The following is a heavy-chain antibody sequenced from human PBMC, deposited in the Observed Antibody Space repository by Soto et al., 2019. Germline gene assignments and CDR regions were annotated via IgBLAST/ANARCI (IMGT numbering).Heavy chain of an antibody. D-gene: IGHD3-10*01. V-gene: IGHV1-69*01. CDR1: GDTFKNSV. Sequence: QVQLVQSGVEVKKPGSSVRVSCKASGDTFKNSVISWVRQAPGQGLEWMGGTIPLFGTTDYAQKFQGRLTITTDESTTTAYMEVRRLTYEDTAVYYCVAELDFGKLSVVWGQGTTVIVSS. J-gene: IGHJ6*02. CDR3: VAELDFGKLSVV. CDR2: TIPLFGTT.